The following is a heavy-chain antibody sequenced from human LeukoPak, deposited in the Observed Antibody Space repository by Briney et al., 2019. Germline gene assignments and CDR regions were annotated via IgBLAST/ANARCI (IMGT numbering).Heavy chain of an antibody. D-gene: IGHD1-26*01. CDR2: ISAGDDST. CDR1: GFTFSTYA. CDR3: AKDSGSYWGSCDY. V-gene: IGHV3-23*01. Sequence: GGSLRLSCAASGFTFSTYAMSWVRQAPGKGLEWVSGISAGDDSTYYADSVKGRFTVSRDNSKNTLYLQMNSLRVEDTAVYYCAKDSGSYWGSCDYWGQGTLVTVSS. J-gene: IGHJ4*02.